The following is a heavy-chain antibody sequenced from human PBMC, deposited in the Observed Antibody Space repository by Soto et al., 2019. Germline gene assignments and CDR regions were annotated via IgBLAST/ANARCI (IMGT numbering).Heavy chain of an antibody. J-gene: IGHJ6*02. V-gene: IGHV3-33*01. CDR3: ARDHVGGLLFLDYYYYGMDV. Sequence: QVQLVESGGGVVQPGRSLRLSCAASGFTFSSYGMHWVRQAPGKGLEWVAVIWYDGSNKYYADSVKGRFTISRDNSKNTLYLQKNSLRAEDTAVYYCARDHVGGLLFLDYYYYGMDVWGQGATVTASS. CDR2: IWYDGSNK. CDR1: GFTFSSYG. D-gene: IGHD3-10*01.